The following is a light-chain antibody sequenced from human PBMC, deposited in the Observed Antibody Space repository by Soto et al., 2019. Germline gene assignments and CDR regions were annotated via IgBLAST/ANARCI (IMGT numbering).Light chain of an antibody. CDR3: QQYYSYPPS. CDR1: QGISCY. CDR2: AAS. V-gene: IGKV1-8*01. J-gene: IGKJ5*01. Sequence: AIRMTQSPSSFSASTGDRVTITCRARQGISCYLAWYQQKPGKAPKLLIYAASTLQSGVPSRFSGSGSGTDFTLTISCLQSEDFATYYCQQYYSYPPSFGQGTLLEMK.